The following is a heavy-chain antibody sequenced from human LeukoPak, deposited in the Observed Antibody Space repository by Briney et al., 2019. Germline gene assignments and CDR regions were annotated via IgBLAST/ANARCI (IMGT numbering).Heavy chain of an antibody. Sequence: GGSLRLSCAASGFTFSSYWMSWVRQAPGKGLEWVANIKQDGSEKYYVDSVKGRFTISRDNAKNSLYLQMNSLRAEDTAVYYCAREGAYYDFWSGYPAGDVWGQGTTVTVSS. V-gene: IGHV3-7*01. D-gene: IGHD3-3*01. J-gene: IGHJ6*02. CDR1: GFTFSSYW. CDR3: AREGAYYDFWSGYPAGDV. CDR2: IKQDGSEK.